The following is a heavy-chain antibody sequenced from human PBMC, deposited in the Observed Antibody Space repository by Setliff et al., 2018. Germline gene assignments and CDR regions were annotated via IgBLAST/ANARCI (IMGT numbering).Heavy chain of an antibody. D-gene: IGHD3-3*01. CDR1: GGSISSSIYY. CDR3: ASHPRVTIFGVVAFDY. J-gene: IGHJ4*02. Sequence: SETLSLTCSVSGGSISSSIYYWGWIRQPPGKGLEWIGSIYYSGSTYYSPSLKRRVTISVDTSKNQFSLKLSSVTAADTAAYYCASHPRVTIFGVVAFDYWGQGILVTVSS. CDR2: IYYSGST. V-gene: IGHV4-39*01.